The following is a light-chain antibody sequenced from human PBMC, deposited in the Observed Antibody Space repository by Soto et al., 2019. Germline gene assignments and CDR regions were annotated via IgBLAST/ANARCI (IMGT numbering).Light chain of an antibody. CDR1: TGAVTSGNF. CDR3: LLFYGDAQV. V-gene: IGLV7-43*01. J-gene: IGLJ2*01. Sequence: QAVVTQEPSLTVSPGGTVTLTCASSTGAVTSGNFPNWFQQKPGQVPRALIYSTSSKHSWTPARFSGSLLGDKAALTLSGVQPEDEAEYYCLLFYGDAQVFGGGTKVTVL. CDR2: STS.